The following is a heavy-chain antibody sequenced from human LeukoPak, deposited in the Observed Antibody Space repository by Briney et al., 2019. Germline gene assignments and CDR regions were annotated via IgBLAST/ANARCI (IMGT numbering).Heavy chain of an antibody. Sequence: GGSLRLSCAASGFTFSDYYMSWIRQAPGKGLEWVSYISSGDSTIYYADSVKGRFTISRDNAKNSLYLQMYSLRAEDTAVYYCARSKRQYQLLGPHWFDPWGQGTLVTVSS. J-gene: IGHJ5*02. CDR3: ARSKRQYQLLGPHWFDP. D-gene: IGHD2-2*01. V-gene: IGHV3-11*04. CDR1: GFTFSDYY. CDR2: ISSGDSTI.